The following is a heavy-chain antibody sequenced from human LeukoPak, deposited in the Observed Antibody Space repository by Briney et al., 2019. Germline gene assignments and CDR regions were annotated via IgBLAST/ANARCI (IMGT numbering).Heavy chain of an antibody. Sequence: PSQALSLTCTVSGGSISSGSYYWSWIRQPAGKGLEWIGRIYTSGSTNYNPSLKSRVTISADTSKNQFSLRLSSVTAADTAVYFCARCTYYGSGSYYYYGMDVWGPGTTVTVSS. CDR2: IYTSGST. D-gene: IGHD3-10*01. V-gene: IGHV4-61*02. CDR3: ARCTYYGSGSYYYYGMDV. CDR1: GGSISSGSYY. J-gene: IGHJ6*02.